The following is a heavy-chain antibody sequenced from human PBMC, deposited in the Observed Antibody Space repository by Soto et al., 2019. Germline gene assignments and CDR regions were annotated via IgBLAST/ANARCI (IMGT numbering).Heavy chain of an antibody. CDR2: IIPIFGTA. V-gene: IGHV1-69*06. CDR1: GGTFSSYA. Sequence: ASVKVSCKASGGTFSSYAISWVRQAPGQGLEWMGGIIPIFGTANYAQKFQGRVTITADKSTSTAYMELSSLRSEDTAVYYCARARNDYQRGFDPWGQGTLVTVSS. CDR3: ARARNDYQRGFDP. D-gene: IGHD4-17*01. J-gene: IGHJ5*02.